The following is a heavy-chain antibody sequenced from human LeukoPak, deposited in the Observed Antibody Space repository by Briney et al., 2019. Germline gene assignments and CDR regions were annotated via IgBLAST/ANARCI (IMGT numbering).Heavy chain of an antibody. CDR3: ARGGYCSSTSCYQVGFDY. CDR1: GFTFSSYA. J-gene: IGHJ4*02. D-gene: IGHD2-2*01. Sequence: PGGSLRLSCAASGFTFSSYAMSWVRQAPGKGLEWVAVISYDGSNKYYADSVKGRFTISRDNSKNTLYLQMNSLRAEDTAVYYCARGGYCSSTSCYQVGFDYWGQGTLVTVSS. CDR2: ISYDGSNK. V-gene: IGHV3-30-3*01.